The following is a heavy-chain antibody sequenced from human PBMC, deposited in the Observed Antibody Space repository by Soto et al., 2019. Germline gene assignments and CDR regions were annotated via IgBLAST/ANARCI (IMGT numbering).Heavy chain of an antibody. CDR3: AREERYCSGNNCYGYYGMDV. Sequence: QVQLVESGGGVVQPGRSLRLSCAASGFTFSIYGMHWYRQAPGKGLERVALVWTDGGDKYYADSVKGIFTISRDNSKNTLYLQMNSLRAEDTAVYYCAREERYCSGNNCYGYYGMDVWGQGTTVTVSS. V-gene: IGHV3-33*01. J-gene: IGHJ6*02. D-gene: IGHD2-15*01. CDR1: GFTFSIYG. CDR2: VWTDGGDK.